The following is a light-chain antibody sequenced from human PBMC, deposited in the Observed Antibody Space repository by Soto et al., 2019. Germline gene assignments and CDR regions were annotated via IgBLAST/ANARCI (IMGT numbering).Light chain of an antibody. J-gene: IGLJ3*02. CDR1: YSDVGGYNY. Sequence: QSVLTQPASVSGSPGQSITISCTGTYSDVGGYNYVSWYQQHPGKAPKLMIYEVTNRPSGVSIRFSGSKSGNTASLTISGLQAEDEADYYCQVWDSSTYVVFGGGTKLTVL. CDR3: QVWDSSTYVV. CDR2: EVT. V-gene: IGLV2-14*01.